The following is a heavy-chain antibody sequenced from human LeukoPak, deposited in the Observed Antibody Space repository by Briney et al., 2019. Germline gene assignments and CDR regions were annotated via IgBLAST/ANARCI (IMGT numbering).Heavy chain of an antibody. CDR1: GGTFSSYA. J-gene: IGHJ4*02. V-gene: IGHV1-69*13. D-gene: IGHD5-18*01. Sequence: SVKVSCKASGGTFSSYAISWVRQAPGQGLEWMGGIIPIFGTANYAQKFQGRVTITADESTSTAYMELSSLRSEDTAVYYCARGRDTAMVVDYWGQGTLVTVSS. CDR3: ARGRDTAMVVDY. CDR2: IIPIFGTA.